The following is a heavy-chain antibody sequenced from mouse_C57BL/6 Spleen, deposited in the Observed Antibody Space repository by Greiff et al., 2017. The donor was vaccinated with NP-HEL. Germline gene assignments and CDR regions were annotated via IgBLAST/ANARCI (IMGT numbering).Heavy chain of an antibody. CDR3: ARWDDYAWFAY. CDR1: GYTFTSYG. V-gene: IGHV1-81*01. Sequence: QQSGAELARPGASVKLSCKASGYTFTSYGISWVKQRTGQGLEWIGEIYPRSGNTYYNEKFKGKATLTADKSSSTAYMELRSLTSEDSAVYFCARWDDYAWFAYWGQGTLVTVSA. CDR2: IYPRSGNT. J-gene: IGHJ3*01. D-gene: IGHD2-4*01.